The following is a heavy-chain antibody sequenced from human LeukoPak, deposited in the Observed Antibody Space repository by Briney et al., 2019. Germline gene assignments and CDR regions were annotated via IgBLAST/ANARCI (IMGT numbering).Heavy chain of an antibody. CDR1: GYTFTSYD. V-gene: IGHV1-8*01. D-gene: IGHD2-8*01. J-gene: IGHJ6*03. CDR2: MNPNSGNT. CDR3: ARGRVYCTNGVCYHYYYYMDV. Sequence: ASVKVSCKASGYTFTSYDINWVRQATGQGLEWMGWMNPNSGNTGYAQKFQGRVTMTRNTSISTAYMELSSLRSEDTAVYYCARGRVYCTNGVCYHYYYYMDVWGKGTTVTVSS.